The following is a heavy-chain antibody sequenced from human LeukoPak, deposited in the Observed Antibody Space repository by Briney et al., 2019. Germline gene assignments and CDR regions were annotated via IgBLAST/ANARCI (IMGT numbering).Heavy chain of an antibody. Sequence: SETLSLTCTVSGGSISSSSYYWGWIRQPPGKGLEWSESIFYSESTYYNPSLKSRVNISVDTSKNQFSLRLSSVTAADTAVYYCARLTYTYYYDSSTYSFWGQGTLVTVSS. CDR1: GGSISSSSYY. V-gene: IGHV4-39*01. CDR2: IFYSEST. J-gene: IGHJ4*02. D-gene: IGHD3-22*01. CDR3: ARLTYTYYYDSSTYSF.